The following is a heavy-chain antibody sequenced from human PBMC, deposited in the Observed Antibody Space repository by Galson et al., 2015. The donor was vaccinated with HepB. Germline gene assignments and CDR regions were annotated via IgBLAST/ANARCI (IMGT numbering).Heavy chain of an antibody. V-gene: IGHV3-15*01. J-gene: IGHJ5*02. CDR3: TTDPDDIVVVIGAMEDWFVP. Sequence: SLRLSCAASGFTFNNAWMSWVRQAPGKGLEWVGRIKSEIDGGTADYAAPVKGRFTISRDDSKNTLYLQMNSLKSEDTAVYYCTTDPDDIVVVIGAMEDWFVPWGQGTLVTVSS. CDR1: GFTFNNAW. CDR2: IKSEIDGGTA. D-gene: IGHD2-15*01.